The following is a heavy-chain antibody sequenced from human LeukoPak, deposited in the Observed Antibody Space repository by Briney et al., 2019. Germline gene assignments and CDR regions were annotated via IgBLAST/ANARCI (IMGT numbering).Heavy chain of an antibody. V-gene: IGHV1-46*01. CDR3: ARGHLNYYDSSGYSDY. CDR2: INPSGGST. Sequence: GASVKVSCKASGYTFTSYGISWVRQAPGQGLEWMGIINPSGGSTSYAQKFQGRVTMTRDMSTSTVYMELSSLRSEDTAVYYCARGHLNYYDSSGYSDYWGQGTLVTVSS. J-gene: IGHJ4*02. CDR1: GYTFTSYG. D-gene: IGHD3-22*01.